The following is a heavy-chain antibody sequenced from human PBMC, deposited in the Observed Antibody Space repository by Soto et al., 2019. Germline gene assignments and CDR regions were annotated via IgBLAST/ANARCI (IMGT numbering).Heavy chain of an antibody. CDR3: ASVTRTCISTSCYRYYYGMDV. D-gene: IGHD2-2*02. V-gene: IGHV4-61*01. CDR1: GGSVSSGRYY. J-gene: IGHJ6*02. Sequence: SETLSLTCTVSGGSVSSGRYYWSWFRHPPGKGLEWIGYIYYSGSTNYNPSLKSRVTISVDTSKNQFSLKLSSVTAADTAVYYCASVTRTCISTSCYRYYYGMDVWGQGTTVT. CDR2: IYYSGST.